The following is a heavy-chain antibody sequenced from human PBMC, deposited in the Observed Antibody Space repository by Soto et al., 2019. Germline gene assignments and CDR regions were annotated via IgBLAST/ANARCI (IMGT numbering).Heavy chain of an antibody. D-gene: IGHD1-1*01. CDR2: LYDGFGS. J-gene: IGHJ3*01. V-gene: IGHV3-53*01. CDR3: ASWHEREHAYDV. CDR1: GLTVSGTKY. Sequence: DVPLVESGGGLIQPGESLRLSCAAFGLTVSGTKYVAWVLQAPGKGLELVSALYDGFGSFYADSVKGRFTTSSDRSKSTVDLQMNDLRPDDTAVYYCASWHEREHAYDVWGQGTTVIVSS.